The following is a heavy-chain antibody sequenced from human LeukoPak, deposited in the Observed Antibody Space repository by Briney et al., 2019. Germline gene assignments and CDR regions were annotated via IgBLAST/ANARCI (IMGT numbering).Heavy chain of an antibody. CDR1: GFTFSSYA. CDR2: IPYDGSNK. Sequence: GRSLRLSCAASGFTFSSYAMHWVRQAPGKGLEWVAVIPYDGSNKYYADSVKGRFTISRDNSKNTLYLQMNSLRAEDTAVYYCARDAYPYYFDYWGQGTLVTVSS. J-gene: IGHJ4*02. D-gene: IGHD2-2*01. CDR3: ARDAYPYYFDY. V-gene: IGHV3-30-3*01.